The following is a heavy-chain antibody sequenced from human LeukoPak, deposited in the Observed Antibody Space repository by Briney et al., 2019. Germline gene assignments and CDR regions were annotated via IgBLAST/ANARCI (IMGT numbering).Heavy chain of an antibody. V-gene: IGHV4-59*01. CDR1: GGSISSYY. D-gene: IGHD5-18*01. CDR2: IYYSGST. CDR3: ARDTAMKR. J-gene: IGHJ4*02. Sequence: SETLSLTCTVSGGSISSYYWSWIRQPPGKGLEWIGYIYYSGSTNYNPSLKSRVTISVDTSKNQFSLKLSSVTAADTAVYYCARDTAMKRWGQGALVTVSS.